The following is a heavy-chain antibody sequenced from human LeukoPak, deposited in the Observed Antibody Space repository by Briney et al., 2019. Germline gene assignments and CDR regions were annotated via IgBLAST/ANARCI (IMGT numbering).Heavy chain of an antibody. D-gene: IGHD2-2*01. CDR3: AKDSCSSTSCYPYYFDY. CDR1: GFTFDDYT. CDR2: ISWDGGST. J-gene: IGHJ4*02. Sequence: GGSLRLSRAASGFTFDDYTMHWVRQAPGKGLEWVSLISWDGGSTYYADSVKGRFTISRDNSKNSLYLQMNSLRTEDTALYYCAKDSCSSTSCYPYYFDYWGQGTLVTVSS. V-gene: IGHV3-43*01.